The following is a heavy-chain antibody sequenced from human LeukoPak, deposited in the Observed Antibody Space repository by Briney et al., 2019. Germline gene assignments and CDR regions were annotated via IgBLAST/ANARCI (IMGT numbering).Heavy chain of an antibody. D-gene: IGHD6-13*01. CDR1: GYTLTELS. J-gene: IGHJ3*02. Sequence: ASVKVSCKVSGYTLTELSMHWVRQAPGKGLEWMGGFDPEDGETIYAQKFQGRVTMTEDTSTDTAYMELSSLRSEDTAVYYCATVDSTPDAFDIWGQGTMVTVSS. CDR3: ATVDSTPDAFDI. CDR2: FDPEDGET. V-gene: IGHV1-24*01.